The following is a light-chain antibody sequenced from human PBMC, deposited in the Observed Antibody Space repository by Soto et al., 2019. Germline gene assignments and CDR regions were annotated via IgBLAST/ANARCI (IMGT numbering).Light chain of an antibody. Sequence: DIQLTQSPSILSVSVGDRVTITCRASQIIGKWLAWYQQKPGKAPNLLIYDVSNLESGVPSRFSGSGSGTEFTLTIDRLQPDDFATYYCQQYHTSSITFGQGTRMEI. CDR2: DVS. CDR3: QQYHTSSIT. V-gene: IGKV1-5*01. J-gene: IGKJ5*01. CDR1: QIIGKW.